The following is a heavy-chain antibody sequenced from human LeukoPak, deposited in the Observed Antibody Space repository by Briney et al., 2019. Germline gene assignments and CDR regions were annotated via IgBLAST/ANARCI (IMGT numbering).Heavy chain of an antibody. D-gene: IGHD3-10*01. CDR2: IYYSGST. CDR3: AREDRGELGYAFDI. V-gene: IGHV4-39*07. Sequence: PSETLSLTCTVSGGSISGSSYYWGWIRQPPGKGLEWIGSIYYSGSTYYNPSLKSRVTISVDTSKNQFSLKLSSVTAADTAAYYCAREDRGELGYAFDIWGQGTMVTVSS. CDR1: GGSISGSSYY. J-gene: IGHJ3*02.